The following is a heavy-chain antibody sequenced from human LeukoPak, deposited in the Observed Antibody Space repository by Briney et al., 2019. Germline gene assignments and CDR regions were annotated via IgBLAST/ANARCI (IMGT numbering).Heavy chain of an antibody. J-gene: IGHJ2*01. V-gene: IGHV4-39*07. D-gene: IGHD2-15*01. CDR1: GGSISSSNYY. CDR2: IYFIGTT. CDR3: ARAPCSGGSCQYWYFDL. Sequence: SETLSLTCTVSGGSISSSNYYWGWIRQPPGKGLEWLANIYFIGTTYYNPSLKSRVTMSVDTSKNQFSLKLSSVTAADTAVYYCARAPCSGGSCQYWYFDLWGRGTLVTVSS.